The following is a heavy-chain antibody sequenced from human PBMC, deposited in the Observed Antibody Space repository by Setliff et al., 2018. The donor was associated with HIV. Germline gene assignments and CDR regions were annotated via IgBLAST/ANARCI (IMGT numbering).Heavy chain of an antibody. J-gene: IGHJ4*02. D-gene: IGHD6-25*01. V-gene: IGHV4-61*01. CDR2: IYYSGST. Sequence: SETLSLTCTVSGGSVSSGSYYWSWIRQPPGKGLEWIGYIYYSGSTKHNPSLKSRVTISLDTSKNQFSLKLTSATAADTAVYYCARYSPRGYTLTGPYWGQGTQVTVSS. CDR1: GGSVSSGSYY. CDR3: ARYSPRGYTLTGPY.